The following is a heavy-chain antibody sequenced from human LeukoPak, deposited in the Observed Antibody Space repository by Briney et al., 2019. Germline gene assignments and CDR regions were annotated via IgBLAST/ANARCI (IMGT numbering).Heavy chain of an antibody. CDR2: IYTSGST. V-gene: IGHV4-4*07. Sequence: PSETLSLTCTVSGGSISSYYWSWIRQPAGKGLEWIGRIYTSGSTNYNPSLKSRVTMSVDTSKNQFSLKLSSVTAADTAVYYCARDVDTAMVIWFDPWGQGTLVTVSS. CDR1: GGSISSYY. CDR3: ARDVDTAMVIWFDP. J-gene: IGHJ5*02. D-gene: IGHD5-18*01.